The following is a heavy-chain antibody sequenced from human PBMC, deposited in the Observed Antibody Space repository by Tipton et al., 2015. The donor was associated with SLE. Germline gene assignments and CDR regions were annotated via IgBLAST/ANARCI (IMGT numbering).Heavy chain of an antibody. CDR2: VYYSGTT. D-gene: IGHD2/OR15-2a*01. V-gene: IGHV4-59*11. Sequence: TLSLTCTVSGGSINSHHWTWVRQPPGKGLEWLGYVYYSGTTTYNPSLESRVTMSVDMSKNQIFLKMTSVTAADSAVYFCARVWLNNAFDIWGQGTRVTVSS. CDR1: GGSINSHH. J-gene: IGHJ3*02. CDR3: ARVWLNNAFDI.